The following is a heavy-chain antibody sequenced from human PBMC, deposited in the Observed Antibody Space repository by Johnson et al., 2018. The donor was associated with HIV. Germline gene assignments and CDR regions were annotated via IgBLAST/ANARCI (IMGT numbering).Heavy chain of an antibody. D-gene: IGHD3-10*01. CDR3: ARVAVLWFRDTNAFDI. CDR1: GFSFSTYA. CDR2: IRYDGSNK. J-gene: IGHJ3*02. Sequence: QMQVVESGGGVVQPGRSLRVSCAASGFSFSTYAMHWVRQAPGKGLEWVAFIRYDGSNKYYADSVKGRFTISRDNSKNTLYLQMNSLRAEDTAVYYCARVAVLWFRDTNAFDIWGQGTVVTVSS. V-gene: IGHV3-30*02.